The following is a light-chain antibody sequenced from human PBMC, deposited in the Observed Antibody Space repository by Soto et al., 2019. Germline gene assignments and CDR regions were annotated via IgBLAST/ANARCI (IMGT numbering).Light chain of an antibody. Sequence: EIVLTQSPATLSLSPGERVTLSCRASQSVSSSLAWYQQKPGQAPRLLIYDASNRATGIPARFSGSVSGTDFTLTISSLEPEDFAVYYCQQRSNWPYTFGQGTKLEIK. CDR2: DAS. CDR3: QQRSNWPYT. CDR1: QSVSSS. J-gene: IGKJ2*01. V-gene: IGKV3-11*01.